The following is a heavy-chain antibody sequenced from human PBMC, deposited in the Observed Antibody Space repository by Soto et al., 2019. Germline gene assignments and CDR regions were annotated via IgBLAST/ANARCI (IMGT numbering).Heavy chain of an antibody. V-gene: IGHV4-31*03. Sequence: SETLSLTCTVSGGSISSGGYYWSWVRQPPGKGLEWIGYIYHSGITYYNSSLQRRATISVDPSESQFSLRLSSVTAADTAVYYCARYGSTSLQGYFDYWGQGILVTVSS. CDR3: ARYGSTSLQGYFDY. D-gene: IGHD3-10*01. CDR2: IYHSGIT. J-gene: IGHJ4*02. CDR1: GGSISSGGYY.